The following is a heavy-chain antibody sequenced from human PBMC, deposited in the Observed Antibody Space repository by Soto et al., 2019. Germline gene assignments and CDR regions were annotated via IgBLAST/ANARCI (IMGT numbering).Heavy chain of an antibody. D-gene: IGHD2-15*01. CDR3: ARGQVVAAQH. Sequence: PSETLSLTCTVSGGSISSGGSSWSWIRQPPGKGLEWIGYIYHSGSTYYNPSLKSRVTISVDRSKNQFSLKLSSVTAADTAVYYCARGQVVAAQHWGQGTLVTVSS. J-gene: IGHJ4*02. CDR1: GGSISSGGSS. CDR2: IYHSGST. V-gene: IGHV4-30-2*01.